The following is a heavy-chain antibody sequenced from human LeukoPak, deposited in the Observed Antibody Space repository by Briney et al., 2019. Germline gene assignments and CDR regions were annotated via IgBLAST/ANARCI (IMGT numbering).Heavy chain of an antibody. CDR2: IYPGDSDT. Sequence: RGESPKISCRGSGYSFTTYWIGWVRQMPGKGLEWMGIIYPGDSDTRYSPSFQGQVTMSADKSINTAYLQWSSLKASDTAMYYCARRQGCSSTSCPPDSWGQGTLVTVSS. V-gene: IGHV5-51*01. CDR3: ARRQGCSSTSCPPDS. J-gene: IGHJ4*02. CDR1: GYSFTTYW. D-gene: IGHD2-2*01.